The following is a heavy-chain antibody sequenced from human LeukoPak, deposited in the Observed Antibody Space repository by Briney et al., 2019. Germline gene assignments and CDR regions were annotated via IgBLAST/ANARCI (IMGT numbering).Heavy chain of an antibody. CDR1: GYTFTSYD. V-gene: IGHV1-8*01. D-gene: IGHD3-10*01. J-gene: IGHJ4*02. CDR3: ARGRHSGYYYGSGSYSFDY. CDR2: MNPNSGNT. Sequence: ASVKVSCKASGYTFTSYDINWVRQATGQGLEWMGWMNPNSGNTGYAQKFQGRVTMTRNTSISTAYMELSSLRSEDTAVYYCARGRHSGYYYGSGSYSFDYWGQGTLVTVSS.